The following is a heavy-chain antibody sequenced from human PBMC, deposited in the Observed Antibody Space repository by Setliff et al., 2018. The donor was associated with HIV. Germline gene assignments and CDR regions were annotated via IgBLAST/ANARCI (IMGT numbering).Heavy chain of an antibody. D-gene: IGHD4-17*01. Sequence: SETLSLTCTVSGDSMRDYYWSWLRQPAGKGLEWIGRIFPSGTTDYNPSLKSRVTISVDTSKNQFSLKLSSVTAADTAIYYCSRSPKGRYGDYVYAFDIWGQGTMVTVSS. CDR3: SRSPKGRYGDYVYAFDI. V-gene: IGHV4-4*07. J-gene: IGHJ3*02. CDR1: GDSMRDYY. CDR2: IFPSGTT.